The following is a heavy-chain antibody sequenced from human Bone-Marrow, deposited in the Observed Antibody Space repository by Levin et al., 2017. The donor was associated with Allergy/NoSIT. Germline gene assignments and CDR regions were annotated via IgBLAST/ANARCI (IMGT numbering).Heavy chain of an antibody. CDR2: ISYDGGNR. V-gene: IGHV3-30-3*01. J-gene: IGHJ4*02. CDR3: ARISSPARGFNNYFDF. CDR1: GFTFSPYT. Sequence: PGGSLRLSCAASGFTFSPYTMHWVRQAPGKGLEWVALISYDGGNRYYADSVKGRFTISRDNSKNTLYLQMNSLRAEDTAVYYCARISSPARGFNNYFDFWGQGTLVAVSS. D-gene: IGHD2-15*01.